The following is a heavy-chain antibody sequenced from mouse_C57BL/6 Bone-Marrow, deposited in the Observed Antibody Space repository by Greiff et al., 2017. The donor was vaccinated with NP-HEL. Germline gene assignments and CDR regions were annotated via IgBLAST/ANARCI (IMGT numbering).Heavy chain of an antibody. V-gene: IGHV10-1*01. D-gene: IGHD1-1*01. J-gene: IGHJ3*01. CDR3: VRHESSYAY. CDR1: GFSFNTYA. Sequence: EVMLVESGGGLVQPKGSLKLSCAASGFSFNTYAMNWVRQAPGKGLEWVARIRSKSNNYATYYADSVKDRFTISRDDSESMLYLQMNNLKTEDTAMYHCVRHESSYAYWGQGTLVTVSA. CDR2: IRSKSNNYAT.